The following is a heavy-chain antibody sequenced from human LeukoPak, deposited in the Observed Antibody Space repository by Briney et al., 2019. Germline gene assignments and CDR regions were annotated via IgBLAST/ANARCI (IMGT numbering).Heavy chain of an antibody. V-gene: IGHV5-51*01. J-gene: IGHJ5*02. CDR1: GDTFATDW. D-gene: IGHD1-14*01. CDR2: IYPGDSRT. CDR3: GRGKFTGPWSNP. Sequence: GESLKIACKGSGDTFATDWIGWVRQLPGKGLEWMGVIYPGDSRTRYDPSSRGQITISADRSISTAYLQWSRLKASDTGMYFCGRGKFTGPWSNPWGQGTLVTAAS.